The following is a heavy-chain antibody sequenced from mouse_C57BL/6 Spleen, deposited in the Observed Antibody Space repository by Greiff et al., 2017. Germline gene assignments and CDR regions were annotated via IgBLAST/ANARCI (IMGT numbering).Heavy chain of an antibody. J-gene: IGHJ2*01. CDR3: ARVRDSSGDFDY. V-gene: IGHV1-18*01. D-gene: IGHD3-2*02. CDR1: GYTFTDYN. CDR2: INPNNGGT. Sequence: VQLKQSGPELVKPGASVKIPCKASGYTFTDYNMDWVKQSHGKSLEWIGDINPNNGGTIYNQKFKGKATLTVNKSSSTAYMELRSLTSEDTAVYYCARVRDSSGDFDYWGQGTTLTVSS.